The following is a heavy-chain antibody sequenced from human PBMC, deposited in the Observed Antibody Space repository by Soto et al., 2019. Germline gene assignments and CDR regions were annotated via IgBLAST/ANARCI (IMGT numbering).Heavy chain of an antibody. D-gene: IGHD3-3*01. CDR1: GFSLTTHEVG. CDR3: ANSPHRNSASWSVFDL. Sequence: QITLKESGPTLVKPTQTLTLTCTVSGFSLTTHEVGVGWIRQPPGKALEWLAFISWNDERRYSPSLKRRLTITKNTSKNRVIMTMPNVDTPDTGTYFCANSPHRNSASWSVFDLGGKGTSVAVSA. V-gene: IGHV2-5*01. CDR2: ISWNDER. J-gene: IGHJ3*01.